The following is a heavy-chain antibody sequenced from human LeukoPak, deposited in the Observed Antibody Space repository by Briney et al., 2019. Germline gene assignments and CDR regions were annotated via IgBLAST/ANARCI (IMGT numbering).Heavy chain of an antibody. CDR1: GFTFSSYS. CDR2: ISSSSSTI. Sequence: GGSLRLSCAASGFTFSSYSMNWVRQAPGKGLEWISYISSSSSTIYYADSVKGRFTISRDNAKNSLYLQMSSLRDEDTAVYYCASGLGGYGFGYWGQGTLVTVSS. CDR3: ASGLGGYGFGY. D-gene: IGHD5-18*01. V-gene: IGHV3-48*02. J-gene: IGHJ4*02.